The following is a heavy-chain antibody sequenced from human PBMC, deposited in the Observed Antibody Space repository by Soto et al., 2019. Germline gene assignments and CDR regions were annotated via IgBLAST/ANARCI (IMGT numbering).Heavy chain of an antibody. V-gene: IGHV1-69*13. D-gene: IGHD3-10*01. CDR3: ARDRPRSSYGPVGNPRFDP. CDR1: GGTFSSYA. Sequence: GASVKVSCKASGGTFSSYAISWVRQAPGQGLEWMGGIIPIFGTANYAQKFQGRVTITADESTSTAYMELSSLRSEDTAVYYCARDRPRSSYGPVGNPRFDPWGQGTLVTVSS. CDR2: IIPIFGTA. J-gene: IGHJ5*02.